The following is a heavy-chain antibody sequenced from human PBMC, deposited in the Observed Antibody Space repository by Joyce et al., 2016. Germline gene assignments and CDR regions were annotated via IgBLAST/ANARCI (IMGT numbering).Heavy chain of an antibody. CDR1: GYIFSSYV. Sequence: QVHLVQSGAEVKKPGASVKVSCKTSGYIFSSYVMHWVRQAPGQRLEWMGCINTGDVVTRYSQKFQGRGTFTRATSARTVYTDLSNLKSEDTAVYYCAREGSVDGLDLDYWGQGTLVTVSS. J-gene: IGHJ4*02. V-gene: IGHV1-3*04. D-gene: IGHD3/OR15-3a*01. CDR3: AREGSVDGLDLDY. CDR2: INTGDVVT.